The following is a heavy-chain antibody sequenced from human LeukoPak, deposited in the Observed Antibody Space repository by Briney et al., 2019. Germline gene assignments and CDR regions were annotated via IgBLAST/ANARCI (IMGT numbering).Heavy chain of an antibody. CDR1: GFTFSRYA. Sequence: PGGSLRLSCAASGFTFSRYAMSWVRQTPEKGLGWVSVISGSDGSTYYADSVRGRFTISSDDSGNTLFRQRNSLRAEDTAVYYCARQVSCDTTTGYAGMPPDYWGQGTLVTDSS. CDR3: ARQVSCDTTTGYAGMPPDY. J-gene: IGHJ4*02. D-gene: IGHD2-2*01. CDR2: ISGSDGST. V-gene: IGHV3-23*01.